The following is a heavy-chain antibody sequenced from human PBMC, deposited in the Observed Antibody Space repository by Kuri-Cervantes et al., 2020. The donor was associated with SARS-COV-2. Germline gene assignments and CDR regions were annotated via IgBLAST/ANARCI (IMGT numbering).Heavy chain of an antibody. Sequence: ASVKVSCKASGYIFTDYYMHWVRQAPGQELGWMGRINPNSGGTNYAQKFEGRVTMTRDTSTSTVYMELSSLRSEDTAVYYCAREKLWFGESYYYYYGMDVWGQGTTVTVSS. J-gene: IGHJ6*02. CDR1: GYIFTDYY. D-gene: IGHD3-10*01. V-gene: IGHV1/OR15-1*04. CDR3: AREKLWFGESYYYYYGMDV. CDR2: INPNSGGT.